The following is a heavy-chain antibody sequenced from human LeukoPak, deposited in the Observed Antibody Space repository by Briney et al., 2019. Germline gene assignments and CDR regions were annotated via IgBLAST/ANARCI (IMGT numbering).Heavy chain of an antibody. CDR2: ISPNSGDT. J-gene: IGHJ4*02. D-gene: IGHD7-27*01. Sequence: ASVKVSCKASGYTFSSYDFNWVRQATGQRPEWMGWISPNSGDTGYAQKFQDRVTMTRNTSISTAYMELSSLRSDDTAVYYCARGPPNWGYDYWGPGTLVTVSS. CDR3: ARGPPNWGYDY. CDR1: GYTFSSYD. V-gene: IGHV1-8*01.